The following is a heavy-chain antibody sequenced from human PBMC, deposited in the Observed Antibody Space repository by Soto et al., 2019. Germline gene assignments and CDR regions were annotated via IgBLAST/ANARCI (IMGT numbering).Heavy chain of an antibody. J-gene: IGHJ4*02. CDR3: ARDQPPLTAPFDY. CDR1: GFTFSSYS. D-gene: IGHD2-21*02. Sequence: GGSLRLSCAASGFTFSSYSMNWVRQAPGKGLEWVSSISSSSSYIYYADSVKGRFTISRDNAKNSLYLQMNSLRAEDTAVYYCARDQPPLTAPFDYWGQGTLVTVSS. CDR2: ISSSSSYI. V-gene: IGHV3-21*01.